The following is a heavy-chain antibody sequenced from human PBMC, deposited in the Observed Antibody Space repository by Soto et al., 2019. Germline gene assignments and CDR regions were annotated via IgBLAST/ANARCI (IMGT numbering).Heavy chain of an antibody. D-gene: IGHD2-15*01. CDR3: ARAGRYCSGGSCYGAYYYYGMDV. Sequence: ASVKVSCKASGYTFTSYDINWVRQATGQGLEWMGWMNPNFGNTGSAQKFQGRVTMTTDTSTSTAYMELSSLRSEDTAVYYCARAGRYCSGGSCYGAYYYYGMDVWGQGTTVTVSS. CDR2: MNPNFGNT. CDR1: GYTFTSYD. J-gene: IGHJ6*02. V-gene: IGHV1-8*01.